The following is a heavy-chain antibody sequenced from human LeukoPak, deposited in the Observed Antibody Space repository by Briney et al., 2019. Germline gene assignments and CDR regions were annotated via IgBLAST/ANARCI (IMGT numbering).Heavy chain of an antibody. CDR2: INTSGST. CDR1: GGSISSYY. V-gene: IGHV4-4*07. CDR3: ARDHGYRSSATCYQSFDY. J-gene: IGHJ4*02. D-gene: IGHD2-2*03. Sequence: PSETLSLTCTVSGGSISSYYWSWIRQPAGKGLEWIGRINTSGSTNYNPSLKSRVTMSLDTSKNQFSLKLSSVTAADTAVYYCARDHGYRSSATCYQSFDYWGQGTLVTVSS.